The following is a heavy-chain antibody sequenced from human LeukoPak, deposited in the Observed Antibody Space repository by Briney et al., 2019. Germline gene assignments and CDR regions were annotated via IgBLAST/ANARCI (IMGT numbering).Heavy chain of an antibody. CDR3: TRLYDGSGTYYNGDY. CDR2: ISSSGSTI. V-gene: IGHV3-11*01. CDR1: GFTFSDYY. J-gene: IGHJ4*02. D-gene: IGHD3-10*01. Sequence: PGGSLRLSCAASGFTFSDYYMSWIRQAPGKGLEWVSYISSSGSTIYYADSVKGRFTISRDNAKNSLYLQINSLKTENTAVYYCTRLYDGSGTYYNGDYWGQGTLVTVSS.